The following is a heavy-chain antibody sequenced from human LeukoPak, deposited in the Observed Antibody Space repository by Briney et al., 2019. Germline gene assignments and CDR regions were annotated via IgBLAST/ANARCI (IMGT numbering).Heavy chain of an antibody. V-gene: IGHV4-39*01. J-gene: IGHJ5*02. D-gene: IGHD3-10*01. CDR1: GGXISSPNHD. CDR3: ARSLGANTWVGNWFDP. CDR2: IYYSGTT. Sequence: SETLSLTCIVSGGXISSPNHDWARLRQPPGQGLEWIGSIYYSGTTYYNLSLKSRVTLSVDTSQNQFSLKLSSVTAADTAIYFCARSLGANTWVGNWFDPWGQGTLVTVSS.